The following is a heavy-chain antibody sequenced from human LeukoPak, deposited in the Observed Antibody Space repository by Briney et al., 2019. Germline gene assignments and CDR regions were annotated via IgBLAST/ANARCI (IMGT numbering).Heavy chain of an antibody. CDR3: ARAGYYGSGSYPRLSYHGMDV. CDR1: GFTFSSYA. CDR2: ISYDGSNK. J-gene: IGHJ6*02. Sequence: PGRSLRLSCAASGFTFSSYAMHWVRQAPGKGLEWVAVISYDGSNKYYADSVKGRFTISRDNSKNTLYLQMNSLRAEDTAVYYCARAGYYGSGSYPRLSYHGMDVWGQGTTVTVSS. D-gene: IGHD3-10*01. V-gene: IGHV3-30-3*01.